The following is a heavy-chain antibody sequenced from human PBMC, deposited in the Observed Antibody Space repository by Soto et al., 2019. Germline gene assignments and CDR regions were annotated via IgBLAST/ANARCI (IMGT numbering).Heavy chain of an antibody. CDR3: ARIYGDYVYYYYYYMDV. V-gene: IGHV4-59*01. CDR2: IYYSGST. D-gene: IGHD4-17*01. Sequence: SETLSLTCTVSGVSISSYYWSWIRQPPGKGLEWIGYIYYSGSTNYNPSLKSRVTISVDTSKNQFSLKLSSVTAADTAVYYCARIYGDYVYYYYYYMDVWGKGTTVTVSS. J-gene: IGHJ6*03. CDR1: GVSISSYY.